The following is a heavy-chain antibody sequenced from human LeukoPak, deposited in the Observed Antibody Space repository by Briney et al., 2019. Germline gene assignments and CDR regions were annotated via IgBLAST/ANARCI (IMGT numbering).Heavy chain of an antibody. D-gene: IGHD3-3*01. V-gene: IGHV1-2*02. Sequence: ASVNVSSKASRYTFTGYYRHWVRQAPGQGLEWMGWINPNSGGTNYAQKFQGRVTMTRDTSISTAYMELSSLRSDDTAVYYCAIDHDDYVGLWGQGTLVTVSS. J-gene: IGHJ4*02. CDR2: INPNSGGT. CDR1: RYTFTGYY. CDR3: AIDHDDYVGL.